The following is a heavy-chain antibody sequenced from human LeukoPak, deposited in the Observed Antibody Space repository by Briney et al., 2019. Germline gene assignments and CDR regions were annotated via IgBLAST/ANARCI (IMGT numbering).Heavy chain of an antibody. CDR3: ARMEKARIFEPDHYYYYMDV. Sequence: KASETLSLTCTVSGGSISSGDYYWSWIRQPPGKGLEWIGYIYYSGSTYYNPSLKSRVTISVDTSKNQFSLKLSSVTAADTAVYYCARMEKARIFEPDHYYYYMDVWGKGTTVTVSS. CDR2: IYYSGST. V-gene: IGHV4-30-4*01. D-gene: IGHD3-3*01. J-gene: IGHJ6*03. CDR1: GGSISSGDYY.